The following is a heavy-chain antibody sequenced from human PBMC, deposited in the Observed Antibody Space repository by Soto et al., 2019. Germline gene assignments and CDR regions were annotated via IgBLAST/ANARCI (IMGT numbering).Heavy chain of an antibody. J-gene: IGHJ4*02. CDR2: VYSNGNT. CDR3: VRASYSRPSGSYYFVS. D-gene: IGHD3-10*01. CDR1: DDSLTTNKYA. V-gene: IGHV4-31*03. Sequence: ASETLSLTCTVSDDSLTTNKYAWTWIRQNPEKGLEWIGYVYSNGNTKSSPSLQSRVSMSVDTSKSHFSLRLSSVTTADTAVYFCVRASYSRPSGSYYFVSWGQGTLVTVSS.